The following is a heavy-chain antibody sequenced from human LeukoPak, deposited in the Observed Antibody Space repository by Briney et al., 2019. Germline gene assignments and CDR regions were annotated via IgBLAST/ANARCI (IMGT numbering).Heavy chain of an antibody. CDR2: IRYDGSDK. J-gene: IGHJ4*02. CDR1: GFIFSNYG. CDR3: AKEGKTRNWNYYQAKSVY. V-gene: IGHV3-30*02. D-gene: IGHD1-7*01. Sequence: GGSLRLSCAASGFIFSNYGMHWVRQAPGKGLEWLTFIRYDGSDKYYADSVKGRFTISRDNSKNTLSLQMNSLRAEDTAVYYCAKEGKTRNWNYYQAKSVYWGQGTLVTVSS.